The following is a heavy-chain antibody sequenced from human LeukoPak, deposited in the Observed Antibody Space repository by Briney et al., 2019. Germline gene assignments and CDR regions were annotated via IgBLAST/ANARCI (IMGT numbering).Heavy chain of an antibody. CDR3: ARAEGDYYDSSPDYFDY. V-gene: IGHV4-59*01. J-gene: IGHJ4*02. CDR2: IYYSGST. CDR1: GGSISSYY. D-gene: IGHD3-22*01. Sequence: SETLSLTCTVSGGSISSYYWSWIRQPPGKRLEWIGYIYYSGSTNYNPSLKSRVTISVDTSKNQFSLKLSSVTAADTAVYYCARAEGDYYDSSPDYFDYWGQGTLVTVSS.